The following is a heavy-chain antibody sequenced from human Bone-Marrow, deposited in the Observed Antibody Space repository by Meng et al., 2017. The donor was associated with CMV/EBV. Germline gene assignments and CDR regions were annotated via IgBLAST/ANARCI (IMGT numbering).Heavy chain of an antibody. CDR2: IYSGGST. J-gene: IGHJ4*02. CDR3: ARVNYDFWSGYTY. Sequence: GGSLRLSCAASGFTVSSNYMSWVRQAPGKGLEWVSVIYSGGSTYYADSVKGRFTISRDNSKNTLYLQMNSLRAEDTAVYYCARVNYDFWSGYTYWGQGTLVTVSS. V-gene: IGHV3-66*02. CDR1: GFTVSSNY. D-gene: IGHD3-3*01.